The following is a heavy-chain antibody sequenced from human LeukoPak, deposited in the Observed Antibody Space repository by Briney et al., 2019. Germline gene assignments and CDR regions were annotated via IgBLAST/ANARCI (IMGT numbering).Heavy chain of an antibody. CDR1: GGSFRGYY. CDR2: ISYSGST. D-gene: IGHD6-13*01. V-gene: IGHV4-34*01. Sequence: PSETLSLTCDVYGGSFRGYYWSWIRQPPGKGLEWIGSISYSGSTYHNPSLKSRVSISADTSKNQLSLKLSSVTAADTAVYYCARDLYSSRTNDAFVIWGQGTMVTVSS. CDR3: ARDLYSSRTNDAFVI. J-gene: IGHJ3*02.